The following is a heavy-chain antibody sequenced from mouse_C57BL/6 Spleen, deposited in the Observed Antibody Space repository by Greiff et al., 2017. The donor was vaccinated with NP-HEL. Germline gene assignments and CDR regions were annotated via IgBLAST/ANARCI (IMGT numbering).Heavy chain of an antibody. J-gene: IGHJ4*01. Sequence: EVQLQQSGPELVKPGASVKISCKASGYTFTDYYMNWVKQSHGKSLEWIGDINPNNGGTSYNQKFKGKATLTVDKSSSTAYIELRSLTSEDSAVYYCARRLTDSYAMDYWSQGTSVTVSS. CDR3: ARRLTDSYAMDY. CDR1: GYTFTDYY. CDR2: INPNNGGT. V-gene: IGHV1-26*01.